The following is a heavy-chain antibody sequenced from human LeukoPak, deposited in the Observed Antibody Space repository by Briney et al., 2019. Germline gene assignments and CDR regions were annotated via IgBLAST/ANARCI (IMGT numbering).Heavy chain of an antibody. Sequence: GASVKVSCKASGYTFTGYYMHWVRQAPGQGLEWMGWINPNSGGTNYAQKFQGWVTMTRDTSISTAYMELSRLRSDDTAVYYCARDRRIAAAGTGGFDPWGQGTLVTVSS. CDR1: GYTFTGYY. J-gene: IGHJ5*02. CDR3: ARDRRIAAAGTGGFDP. CDR2: INPNSGGT. D-gene: IGHD6-13*01. V-gene: IGHV1-2*04.